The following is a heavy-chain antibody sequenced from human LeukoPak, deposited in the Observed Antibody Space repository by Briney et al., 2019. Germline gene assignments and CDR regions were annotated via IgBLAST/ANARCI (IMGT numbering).Heavy chain of an antibody. CDR3: ARGDGSGSGRWFDP. Sequence: TSETLSLTCTVSGASISSGTYSWRWIRQPPGEGLEWIGYIYHTGSTYYNPSLKGRVTISVDRSKNQFSLNLNFVTAADTALYYCARGDGSGSGRWFDPWGQGTLITVSS. CDR1: GASISSGTYS. CDR2: IYHTGST. V-gene: IGHV4-30-2*01. J-gene: IGHJ5*02. D-gene: IGHD3-10*01.